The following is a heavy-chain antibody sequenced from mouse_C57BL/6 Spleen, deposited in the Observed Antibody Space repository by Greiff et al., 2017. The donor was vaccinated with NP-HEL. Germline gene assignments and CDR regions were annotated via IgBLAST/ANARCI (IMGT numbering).Heavy chain of an antibody. D-gene: IGHD2-1*01. V-gene: IGHV1-85*01. CDR2: IYPRDGST. J-gene: IGHJ1*03. Sequence: QVQLKESGPELVKPGASVKLSCKASGYTFTSYDINWVKQRPGQGLEWIGWIYPRDGSTKYNEKFKGKATFTVDTSSSTAYMELHSLTSEDSAVYFCARSEIYYGNYWYFDVWGTGTTVTVSS. CDR3: ARSEIYYGNYWYFDV. CDR1: GYTFTSYD.